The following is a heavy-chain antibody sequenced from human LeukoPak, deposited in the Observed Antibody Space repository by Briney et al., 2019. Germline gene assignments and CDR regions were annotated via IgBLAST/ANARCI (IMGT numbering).Heavy chain of an antibody. J-gene: IGHJ3*02. CDR2: IYYSGST. CDR3: ARVRGYFDAFDI. CDR1: GGSISSSSYY. V-gene: IGHV4-39*07. Sequence: SEPLSLTCTVSGGSISSSSYYWGWIRQPPGKGLEWIGSIYYSGSTYYNPSLKSRVTISVDTSKNQFSLKLSSVTAADTAVYYCARVRGYFDAFDIWGQGTMVTVSS. D-gene: IGHD2-15*01.